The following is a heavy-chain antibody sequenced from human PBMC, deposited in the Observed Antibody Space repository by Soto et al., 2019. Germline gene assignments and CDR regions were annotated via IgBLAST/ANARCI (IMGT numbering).Heavy chain of an antibody. J-gene: IGHJ4*02. Sequence: SETLSLTCAVSGSSLTTTHWWSWVRQSPGKGLEWIGEIYRSGSTKYNPSLKSRASMSLDKSKNEFSLNLKSVTAADTAVYYCARTVRSYSWSYFDDWGQGTLVTVSS. CDR1: GSSLTTTHW. D-gene: IGHD4-4*01. CDR3: ARTVRSYSWSYFDD. V-gene: IGHV4-4*02. CDR2: IYRSGST.